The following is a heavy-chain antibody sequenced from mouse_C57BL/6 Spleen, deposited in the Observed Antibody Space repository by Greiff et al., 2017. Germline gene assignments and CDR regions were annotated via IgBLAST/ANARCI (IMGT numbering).Heavy chain of an antibody. D-gene: IGHD1-1*02. V-gene: IGHV1-61*01. CDR3: ARRGNYAMDY. CDR2: IYPSDSET. J-gene: IGHJ4*01. CDR1: GYTFTSYW. Sequence: QVQLQQSGAELVRPGSSVKLSCKASGYTFTSYWMDWVKQRPGQGLEWIGNIYPSDSETHYNQKFKDKATLTVDKSSSTAYMQLSSLASEDSAVYYCARRGNYAMDYWGKGTSVTVSS.